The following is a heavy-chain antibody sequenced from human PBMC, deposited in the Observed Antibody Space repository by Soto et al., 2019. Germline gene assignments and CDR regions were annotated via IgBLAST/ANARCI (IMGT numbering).Heavy chain of an antibody. CDR3: ARTFHLGVYVDY. V-gene: IGHV3-30-3*01. J-gene: IGHJ4*02. CDR1: GFTFSSYA. Sequence: QVQLVESGGGVVQPGRSLRLSCAASGFTFSSYAMHWVRKAPGKGLEWVAVISYDGSNKYYADSVKGRFTISRDNSKNTLYLQMNSLRAEDTAVSYCARTFHLGVYVDYWGQVILFTVSS. CDR2: ISYDGSNK. D-gene: IGHD2-8*01.